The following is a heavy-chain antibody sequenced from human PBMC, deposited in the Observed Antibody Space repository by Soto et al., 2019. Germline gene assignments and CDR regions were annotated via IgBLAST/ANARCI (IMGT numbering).Heavy chain of an antibody. CDR3: AREGYSYNTGYYFDY. J-gene: IGHJ4*02. Sequence: SXTLSLTCIGSCGPVSSYYWSWIRQPPGKGLEWIGYVYYSGTTYHNPSLKSRVTMSVDTSNNQFSLNVSSVTAADTAVYYCAREGYSYNTGYYFDYWGQGTPVTVYS. CDR1: CGPVSSYY. D-gene: IGHD5-18*01. V-gene: IGHV4-59*02. CDR2: VYYSGTT.